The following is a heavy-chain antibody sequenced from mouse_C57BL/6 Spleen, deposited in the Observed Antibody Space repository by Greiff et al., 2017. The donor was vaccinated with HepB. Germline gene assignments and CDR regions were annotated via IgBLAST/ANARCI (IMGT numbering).Heavy chain of an antibody. CDR3: ARWYYGSSHFDV. CDR2: IDPNSGGT. V-gene: IGHV1-72*01. Sequence: QVHVKQPGAELVKPGASVKLSCKASGYTFTSYWMHWVKQRPGRGLEWIGRIDPNSGGTKYNEKFKSKATLTVDKPSSTAYMQLSSLTSEDSAVYYCARWYYGSSHFDVWGTGTTVTVSS. J-gene: IGHJ1*03. CDR1: GYTFTSYW. D-gene: IGHD1-1*01.